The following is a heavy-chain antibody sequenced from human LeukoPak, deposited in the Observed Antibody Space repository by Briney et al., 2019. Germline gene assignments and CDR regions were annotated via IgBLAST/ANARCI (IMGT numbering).Heavy chain of an antibody. CDR2: INAGNGNT. Sequence: ASVKVSCKASGYTFTSYGISWVRQAPGQRLECMGWINAGNGNTKYSQEFQGRVTITRDTSASTAYMELSSLRSEDMAVYYCAIGYSSSWYSFDYWGQGTLVTVSS. J-gene: IGHJ4*02. D-gene: IGHD6-13*01. V-gene: IGHV1-3*03. CDR1: GYTFTSYG. CDR3: AIGYSSSWYSFDY.